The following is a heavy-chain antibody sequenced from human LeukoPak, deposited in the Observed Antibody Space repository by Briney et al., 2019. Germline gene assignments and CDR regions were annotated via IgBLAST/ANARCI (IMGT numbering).Heavy chain of an antibody. D-gene: IGHD6-25*01. J-gene: IGHJ4*02. Sequence: GASVKVSCKASVYTFISYGITWVRQAPGQGLEWMGWIGRNNGNTKFAQKFQGRVTMTTDTSTTKAYMELRSMRSDDTAVYFCARDRGDYYFDYWGQGTLVSVSS. V-gene: IGHV1-18*01. CDR1: VYTFISYG. CDR3: ARDRGDYYFDY. CDR2: IGRNNGNT.